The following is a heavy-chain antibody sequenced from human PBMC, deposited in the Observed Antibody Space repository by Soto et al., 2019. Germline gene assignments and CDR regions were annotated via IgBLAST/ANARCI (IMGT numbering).Heavy chain of an antibody. D-gene: IGHD2-2*01. Sequence: GSLRLSCTGSGFTFNSYAMTCVRQAPGKGLEWVSAISGSAGSTYYADSVKGRFTISRDNPKNTLYLQMNSLRAEDTAVYYCAKNSFYIYIVEGPAAMLSYLDYWGQGTLVPVSP. CDR3: AKNSFYIYIVEGPAAMLSYLDY. J-gene: IGHJ4*02. CDR2: ISGSAGST. V-gene: IGHV3-23*01. CDR1: GFTFNSYA.